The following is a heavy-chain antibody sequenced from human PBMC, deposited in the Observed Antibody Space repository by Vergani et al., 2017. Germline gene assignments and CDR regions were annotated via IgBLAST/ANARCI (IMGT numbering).Heavy chain of an antibody. CDR1: GYTFTSYG. J-gene: IGHJ6*02. V-gene: IGHV1-18*01. CDR2: ISAYNGNT. CDR3: AGDNKEELRYVDWLGGAGYYYYGMDV. Sequence: QVQLVQSGAEVKKPGASVKVSCKASGYTFTSYGISWVRQAPGQGLEWMGWISAYNGNTNYAQKLQGRVTMTTDTSTSTAYMELRSLRSDDTAVYYCAGDNKEELRYVDWLGGAGYYYYGMDVWGQGP. D-gene: IGHD3-9*01.